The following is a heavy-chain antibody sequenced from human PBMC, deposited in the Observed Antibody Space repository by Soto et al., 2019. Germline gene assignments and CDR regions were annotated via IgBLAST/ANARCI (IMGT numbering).Heavy chain of an antibody. Sequence: ASETLSLTCTVSGGSISSGDYYWSWIRQPPGKGLEWIGYIYYSGSTYYNPSLKSRVTISVDTSKNQFSLKLSSVTAADTAVYYCASSYSSSSYGYREFDYWGQGTLVTVSS. D-gene: IGHD6-6*01. V-gene: IGHV4-30-4*01. J-gene: IGHJ4*02. CDR3: ASSYSSSSYGYREFDY. CDR1: GGSISSGDYY. CDR2: IYYSGST.